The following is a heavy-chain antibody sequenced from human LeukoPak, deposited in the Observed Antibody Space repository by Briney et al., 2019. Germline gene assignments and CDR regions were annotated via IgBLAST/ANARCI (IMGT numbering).Heavy chain of an antibody. Sequence: PGGSLRLSCAASGFTFSSYWMHWVRQAPGKGLVWVSRINSDGSSTSYADSVKGRFTISRDNAKNTLYLQMNSLRAEDTAVYYCAREHDHSNHFDYWGQGTLVTVSS. CDR3: AREHDHSNHFDY. CDR1: GFTFSSYW. V-gene: IGHV3-74*01. D-gene: IGHD4-11*01. CDR2: INSDGSST. J-gene: IGHJ4*02.